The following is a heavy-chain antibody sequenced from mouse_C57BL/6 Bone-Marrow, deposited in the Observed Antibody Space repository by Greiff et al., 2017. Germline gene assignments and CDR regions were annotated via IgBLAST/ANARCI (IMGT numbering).Heavy chain of an antibody. CDR1: GYTFTSYW. Sequence: QVQLQQPGAELVKPGASVKLSCKASGYTFTSYWMHWVKQRPGQGLEWIGMIHPNSGSTNYNEKFKSKATLTVDKSSSTAYMQLSSLTSEDSAVXYCARWGKSGDYFDYWGQGTTLTVSS. V-gene: IGHV1-64*01. J-gene: IGHJ2*01. CDR3: ARWGKSGDYFDY. CDR2: IHPNSGST.